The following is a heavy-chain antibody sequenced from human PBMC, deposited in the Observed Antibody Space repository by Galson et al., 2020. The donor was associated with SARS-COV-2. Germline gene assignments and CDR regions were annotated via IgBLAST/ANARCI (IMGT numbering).Heavy chain of an antibody. D-gene: IGHD1-26*01. V-gene: IGHV1-2*02. Sequence: ASVKVSCTASGYTFTGYYMHWVRQAPGQGLEWMGWINPNSGGTNYAQKFQGRVTMTRDTSISTANMELSRLRSDDTAVYYCARPEAHIVGATHDAFDIWGQGTMVTVSS. CDR3: ARPEAHIVGATHDAFDI. J-gene: IGHJ3*02. CDR2: INPNSGGT. CDR1: GYTFTGYY.